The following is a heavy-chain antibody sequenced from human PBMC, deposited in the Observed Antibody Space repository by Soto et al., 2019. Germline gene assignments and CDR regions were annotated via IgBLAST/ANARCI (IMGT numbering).Heavy chain of an antibody. Sequence: ASVKVSCKASGYTFTSYAMHWVRQAPGQRLEWMGWINAGNGNTKYSQKFQGRVTITRDTSASTAYMELRSLRSDDTAIYYCVRVVAIPGYPDNWGQGTLVTVS. V-gene: IGHV1-3*01. J-gene: IGHJ4*02. CDR1: GYTFTSYA. CDR3: VRVVAIPGYPDN. D-gene: IGHD5-12*01. CDR2: INAGNGNT.